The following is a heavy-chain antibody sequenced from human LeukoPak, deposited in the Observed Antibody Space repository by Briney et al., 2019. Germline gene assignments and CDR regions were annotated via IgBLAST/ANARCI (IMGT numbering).Heavy chain of an antibody. V-gene: IGHV4-59*01. CDR3: ARVTGYMIEDYFDY. CDR1: GGSISSYY. D-gene: IGHD3-9*01. Sequence: PSETLSLTCTVSGGSISSYYWSWIRQPPGKGLEWIGYIYYSGSTNYNPSLKSRVTISVDTSKNQFSLKLRSVTAADTAVYYCARVTGYMIEDYFDYWGQGILVTVSS. J-gene: IGHJ4*02. CDR2: IYYSGST.